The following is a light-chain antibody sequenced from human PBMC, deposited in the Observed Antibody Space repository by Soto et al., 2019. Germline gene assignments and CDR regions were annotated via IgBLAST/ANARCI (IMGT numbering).Light chain of an antibody. V-gene: IGLV2-14*01. J-gene: IGLJ1*01. CDR2: EVS. CDR3: TSYSNTNSRV. Sequence: QSVLTQPASVSGSPGQSITISCTGTSSDIGAYSFVSWYQQHPGKVPKLLIYEVSIRASGVPDRFSASKSGNTASLTISGLQPEDEADYICTSYSNTNSRVFASGTNVTVL. CDR1: SSDIGAYSF.